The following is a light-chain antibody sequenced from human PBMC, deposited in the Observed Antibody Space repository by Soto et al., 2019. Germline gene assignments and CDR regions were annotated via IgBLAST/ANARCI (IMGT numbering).Light chain of an antibody. CDR3: QQRSNWPSIT. Sequence: AIQLTQSPSSLSASVGDRVTITCRASQGISSALAWYQQKPGKAPKLLIYDASSLESGVPSRFSGSGSGTDFTLTISSLQPEDFAVYYCQQRSNWPSITFGQGTRLEIK. V-gene: IGKV1D-13*01. CDR1: QGISSA. J-gene: IGKJ5*01. CDR2: DAS.